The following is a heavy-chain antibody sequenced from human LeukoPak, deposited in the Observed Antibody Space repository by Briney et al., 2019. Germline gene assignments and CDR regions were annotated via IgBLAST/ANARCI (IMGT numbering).Heavy chain of an antibody. Sequence: GASVKVSCKASGGTFSGFVISWVRQAPGQGLDWMGGIIPLFGTANYAQQFRGTVTITADKSTSTAYIELSSLSSEDPAVYYCARGGWDYESSGYYTLLHAFDLWGQGPMVTVSS. CDR1: GGTFSGFV. V-gene: IGHV1-69*06. D-gene: IGHD3-22*01. J-gene: IGHJ3*01. CDR3: ARGGWDYESSGYYTLLHAFDL. CDR2: IIPLFGTA.